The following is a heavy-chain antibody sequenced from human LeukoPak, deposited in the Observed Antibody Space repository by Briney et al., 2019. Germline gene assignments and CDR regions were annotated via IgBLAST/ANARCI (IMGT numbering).Heavy chain of an antibody. CDR2: ISYSGTT. D-gene: IGHD3-22*01. J-gene: IGHJ4*02. Sequence: PSETLSLTCTVSAGSISSYYWTWIRQPPGKGLEWIGGISYSGTTYYNPSLQSRVTISVDTSRDQFSLKLSSVTAADTALYYCTCDSSGYYYFDYWGQGTLVTVSS. V-gene: IGHV4-59*05. CDR1: AGSISSYY. CDR3: TCDSSGYYYFDY.